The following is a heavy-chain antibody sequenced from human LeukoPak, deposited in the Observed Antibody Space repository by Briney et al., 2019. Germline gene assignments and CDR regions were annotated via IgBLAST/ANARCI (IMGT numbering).Heavy chain of an antibody. J-gene: IGHJ4*02. CDR2: IKQDGSEK. V-gene: IGHV3-7*01. CDR1: GFTFSSYW. Sequence: GGSLRLSCAASGFTFSSYWMIWVRQAPGKGLEWVANIKQDGSEKYYVDSVKGRFTISRDNAQNSLYLQMNSLRAEDTAVYYCARGPAAYYFDYWGQGTLVIVSS. D-gene: IGHD2-2*01. CDR3: ARGPAAYYFDY.